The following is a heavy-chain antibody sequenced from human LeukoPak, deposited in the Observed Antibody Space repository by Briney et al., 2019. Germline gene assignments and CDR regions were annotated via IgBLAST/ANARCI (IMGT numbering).Heavy chain of an antibody. Sequence: SETLSLTCTVPGGSISSYYWSWIRQPPGKGLEWIGYIYYSGSTNYNPSLKSRVTISVDTSKNQSSLKLSSVTAADTAVYYCARALWSGEYYYGMDVWGQGTTVNVSS. CDR3: ARALWSGEYYYGMDV. CDR1: GGSISSYY. J-gene: IGHJ6*02. V-gene: IGHV4-59*01. D-gene: IGHD3-3*01. CDR2: IYYSGST.